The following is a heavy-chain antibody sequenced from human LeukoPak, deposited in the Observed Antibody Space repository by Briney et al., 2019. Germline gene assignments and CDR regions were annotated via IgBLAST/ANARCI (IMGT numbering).Heavy chain of an antibody. Sequence: GASVKVSCKASGYTFTGYYMHWVRQAPGQGLEWMGWINPNSGGTNYAQKFQGRVTMTRDTSISTAYMELSRLRSDDTAVYYCARAVTMIVDSWFDPWGQGTLVTVSS. CDR2: INPNSGGT. D-gene: IGHD3-22*01. CDR3: ARAVTMIVDSWFDP. J-gene: IGHJ5*02. CDR1: GYTFTGYY. V-gene: IGHV1-2*02.